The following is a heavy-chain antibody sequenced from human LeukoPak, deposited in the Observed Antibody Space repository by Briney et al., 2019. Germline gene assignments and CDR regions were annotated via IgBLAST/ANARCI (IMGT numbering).Heavy chain of an antibody. Sequence: GGSLRLSCAVSGVTVNSNYISGVRHAPGKGMDWVSVIYSGGSTYYADSVKGGFTISRDNSKNTLYLQMNSMRAEDAAVYYGASMYFSQYLQHWGQGTLAPVSA. V-gene: IGHV3-53*01. D-gene: IGHD2-8*01. J-gene: IGHJ1*01. CDR3: ASMYFSQYLQH. CDR1: GVTVNSNY. CDR2: IYSGGST.